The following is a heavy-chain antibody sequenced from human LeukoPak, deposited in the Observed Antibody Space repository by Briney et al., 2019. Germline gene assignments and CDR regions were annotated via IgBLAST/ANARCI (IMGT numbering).Heavy chain of an antibody. CDR3: ARLLDYGARNFDH. CDR1: DYPITGGYY. Sequence: PSETLSLTCGVSDYPITGGYYRAWIRQPPGKGLEWIGSIYHSGSTYYNPSLKSRVIISVDTSKNQFSLKLSSVTAADTAVYYCARLLDYGARNFDHWGQGTLVTVSS. D-gene: IGHD4-17*01. J-gene: IGHJ4*02. CDR2: IYHSGST. V-gene: IGHV4-38-2*01.